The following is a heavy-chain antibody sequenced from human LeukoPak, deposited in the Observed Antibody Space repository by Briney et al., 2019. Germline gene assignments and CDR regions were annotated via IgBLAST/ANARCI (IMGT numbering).Heavy chain of an antibody. CDR2: ISSSTNTI. Sequence: AGSLTLSCAASGSTFSSYSMNWVRQAPGKGLEWVSYISSSTNTIYYADSVKGRFAISRHNAKNSLFLQMNSLRDEDTAVYYCARGGYGANDDAFDIWGQGTVVTVSS. D-gene: IGHD4-23*01. CDR3: ARGGYGANDDAFDI. J-gene: IGHJ3*02. V-gene: IGHV3-48*02. CDR1: GSTFSSYS.